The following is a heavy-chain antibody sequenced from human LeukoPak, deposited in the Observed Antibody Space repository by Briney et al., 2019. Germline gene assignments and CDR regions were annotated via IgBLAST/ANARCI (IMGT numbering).Heavy chain of an antibody. Sequence: SETLSLTCAVYGWSFSGYYWSWVRQPPGKGLEWIGEINHSGRTDYNPSVKSRVTISVDTSKNLLSLKLSSVTAADTAVYYCVGAPGYCIVSSCYGGWFDPWGQGTLVIVSS. CDR2: INHSGRT. D-gene: IGHD2-15*01. CDR1: GWSFSGYY. CDR3: VGAPGYCIVSSCYGGWFDP. V-gene: IGHV4-34*01. J-gene: IGHJ5*02.